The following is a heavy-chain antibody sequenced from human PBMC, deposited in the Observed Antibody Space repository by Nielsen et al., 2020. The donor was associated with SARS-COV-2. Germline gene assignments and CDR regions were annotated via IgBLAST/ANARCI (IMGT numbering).Heavy chain of an antibody. J-gene: IGHJ4*02. D-gene: IGHD1-26*01. CDR1: GFTFNNYA. CDR3: ANIQQVGDTSRDY. Sequence: GGSLRRSCAAAGFTFNNYAMSWVRQAPGKGLEWVSALTGSGRTTYYADSVKGRFTVSRDNSKNTLYLQMNSLRAEDTAVYYCANIQQVGDTSRDYWGQGALVTVSS. CDR2: LTGSGRTT. V-gene: IGHV3-23*01.